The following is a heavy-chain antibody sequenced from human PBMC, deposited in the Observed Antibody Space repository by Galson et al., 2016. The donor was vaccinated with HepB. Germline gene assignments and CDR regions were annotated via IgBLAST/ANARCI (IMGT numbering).Heavy chain of an antibody. CDR1: GFTFSNYA. D-gene: IGHD2-8*01. CDR3: ARGQNGGFPSNWYDP. V-gene: IGHV3-33*01. CDR2: IWSDGSNK. J-gene: IGHJ5*02. Sequence: SLRLSCAASGFTFSNYAVHRVRQPPGKGLEWVAVIWSDGSNKYYAESVKDRFTVSRDNSNNTVYLQMNSLRADDTAVYYCARGQNGGFPSNWYDPWGQGTLVTVSS.